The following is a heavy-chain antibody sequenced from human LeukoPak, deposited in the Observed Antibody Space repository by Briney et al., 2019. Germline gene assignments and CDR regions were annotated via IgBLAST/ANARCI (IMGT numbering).Heavy chain of an antibody. J-gene: IGHJ4*02. CDR2: ISRNGGST. CDR3: VVDLGSDLTAVLARYALY. Sequence: GGSLRLPCSASRFTFSSFAMHWVSQAPGKGLEYVAAISRNGGSTYYADSVKGRFTISRDNSKSTLYLQMSSLRAEDTAVYLCVVDLGSDLTAVLARYALYWGQGTLVTVSS. V-gene: IGHV3-64D*09. CDR1: RFTFSSFA. D-gene: IGHD2-8*02.